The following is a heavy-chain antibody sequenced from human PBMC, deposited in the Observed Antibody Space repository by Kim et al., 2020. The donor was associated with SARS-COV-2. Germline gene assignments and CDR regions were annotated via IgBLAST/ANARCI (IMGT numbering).Heavy chain of an antibody. CDR3: ARSWGGDYYYGMDV. Sequence: AQRFQGRVTITADESTSTAYMELSSLGSEDTAVYYCARSWGGDYYYGMDVWGQGTTVTVSS. J-gene: IGHJ6*02. D-gene: IGHD3-16*01. V-gene: IGHV1-69*01.